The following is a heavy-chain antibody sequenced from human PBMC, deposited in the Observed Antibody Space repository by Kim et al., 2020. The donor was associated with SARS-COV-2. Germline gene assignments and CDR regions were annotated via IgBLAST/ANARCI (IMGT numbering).Heavy chain of an antibody. CDR2: INPDNGDT. V-gene: IGHV1-18*01. D-gene: IGHD6-19*01. J-gene: IGHJ4*01. CDR3: ASPPRDLYSSGWYHFDY. Sequence: ASVKVSCKASGYTFTNYGITWVRQAPGQGLEWMGWINPDNGDTNYAQRLQGRVTMTTDTSTSTAYMELRSLRSDDTALYYCASPPRDLYSSGWYHFDYWG. CDR1: GYTFTNYG.